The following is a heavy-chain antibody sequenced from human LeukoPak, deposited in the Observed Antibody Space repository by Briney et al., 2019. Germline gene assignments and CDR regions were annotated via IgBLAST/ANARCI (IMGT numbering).Heavy chain of an antibody. J-gene: IGHJ4*02. V-gene: IGHV3-7*02. D-gene: IGHD5-12*01. CDR3: TRGDRGYAESLY. CDR2: IKEDGNED. Sequence: GGSLRLSCTVSGFSFREHWMSWVGQAPGKGLEWVGNIKEDGNEDYYVDSVEGRFVIFRDNAKNSLYLQMHSLRAEDTAVYYCTRGDRGYAESLYWGRGTLVTVSS. CDR1: GFSFREHW.